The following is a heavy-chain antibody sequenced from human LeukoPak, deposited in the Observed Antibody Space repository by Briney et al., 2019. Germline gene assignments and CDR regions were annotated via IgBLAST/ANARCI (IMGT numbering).Heavy chain of an antibody. CDR1: GGSFSGYY. V-gene: IGHV4-34*01. D-gene: IGHD3-9*01. CDR2: INHSGST. CDR3: ARGDYDIPDY. Sequence: SGTLSLTCAVYGGSFSGYYWSWIRQPPGKGLEWIGEINHSGSTNYNPSLKSRVTISVDTSKNQFSLKLSSVTAADTAVYYCARGDYDIPDYWGQGTLVTVSS. J-gene: IGHJ4*02.